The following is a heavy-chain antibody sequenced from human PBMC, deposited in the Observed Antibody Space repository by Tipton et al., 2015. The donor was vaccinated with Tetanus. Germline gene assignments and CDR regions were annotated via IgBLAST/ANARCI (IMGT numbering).Heavy chain of an antibody. Sequence: TLSLTCTVSGASVSSGGYYWSWIRQPPGKGREWIGYIHYRGTTNYNPSVKSRVTISVDTSKSQFSLNLSSVTAADAAVYYCARENWSYGNSFDYWGQGIQVTVSS. CDR1: GASVSSGGYY. V-gene: IGHV4-61*08. CDR3: ARENWSYGNSFDY. D-gene: IGHD3-16*01. CDR2: IHYRGTT. J-gene: IGHJ4*02.